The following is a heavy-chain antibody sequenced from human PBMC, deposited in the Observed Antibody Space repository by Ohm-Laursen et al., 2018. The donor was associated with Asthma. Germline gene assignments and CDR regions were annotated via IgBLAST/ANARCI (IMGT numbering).Heavy chain of an antibody. CDR3: ARDVMEWYLPAFDF. D-gene: IGHD3-3*01. Sequence: RSLRLSCSASGFTFRSYATHWVRQAPGKGLEWVAVGGSYYDGGLKYYADSVNGRFTVSRDDSKNTLYLQMNSLRPDDTAVYYCARDVMEWYLPAFDFWGQGTLVTVSS. CDR1: GFTFRSYA. J-gene: IGHJ4*02. CDR2: GGSYYDGGLK. V-gene: IGHV3-30-3*01.